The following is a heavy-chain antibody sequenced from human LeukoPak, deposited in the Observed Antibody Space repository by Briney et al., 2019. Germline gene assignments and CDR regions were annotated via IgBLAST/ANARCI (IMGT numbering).Heavy chain of an antibody. CDR2: IARDSDII. CDR1: GFTFNSYA. CDR3: AKIRLDYGHDNDFGS. D-gene: IGHD4/OR15-4a*01. J-gene: IGHJ4*02. V-gene: IGHV3-48*01. Sequence: GGSLRLSCAASGFTFNSYAMSWVRQAPGKGLEWVSYIARDSDIIHYADSVKGRFTISRDNAENSLDLQMNSLRVEDTAVYYCAKIRLDYGHDNDFGSWGQGTLVTVSS.